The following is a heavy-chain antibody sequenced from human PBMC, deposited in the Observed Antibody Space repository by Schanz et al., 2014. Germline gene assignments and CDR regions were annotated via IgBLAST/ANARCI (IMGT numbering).Heavy chain of an antibody. CDR1: GFTFSNYA. CDR3: ARGIGGYGANNYFDY. Sequence: EVQLLESGGGLVRPGGSLRLSCAASGFTFSNYAMSWVRQAPGKGLEWVSAISGSGGSTYYADSVKGRFTISRDNSKNTLYLHMNTLRSEDTAVYSCARGIGGYGANNYFDYWGQGTLVTVSS. D-gene: IGHD5-12*01. CDR2: ISGSGGST. J-gene: IGHJ4*02. V-gene: IGHV3-23*01.